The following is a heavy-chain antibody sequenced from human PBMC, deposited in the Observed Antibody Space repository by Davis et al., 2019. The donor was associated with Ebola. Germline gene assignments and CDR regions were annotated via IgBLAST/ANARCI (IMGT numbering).Heavy chain of an antibody. CDR3: AVYYYDRKDAFDI. Sequence: ASVKVSCKASGYTFTSYYMHWVRQAPGQGLEWMGIINPSGGSTSYAQKFQGRVTMTRDTSTSTVYMELSSLRSEDTAVYYCAVYYYDRKDAFDIWGQGTMVTVSS. CDR1: GYTFTSYY. V-gene: IGHV1-46*01. D-gene: IGHD3-22*01. CDR2: INPSGGST. J-gene: IGHJ3*02.